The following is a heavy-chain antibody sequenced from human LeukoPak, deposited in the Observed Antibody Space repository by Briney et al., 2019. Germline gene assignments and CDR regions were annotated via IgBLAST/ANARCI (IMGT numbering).Heavy chain of an antibody. CDR2: IIPILGIA. CDR3: AREYGSGSYYYYYGMDV. J-gene: IGHJ6*02. CDR1: GGTFSSYT. Sequence: PVKVSCKASGGTFSSYTISWVRQAPGQGLEWMGRIIPILGIANYAQKFQGRVTITADKSTSTAYMELSSLRSEDTAAYYCAREYGSGSYYYYYGMDVWGQGTTVTVSS. V-gene: IGHV1-69*04. D-gene: IGHD3-10*01.